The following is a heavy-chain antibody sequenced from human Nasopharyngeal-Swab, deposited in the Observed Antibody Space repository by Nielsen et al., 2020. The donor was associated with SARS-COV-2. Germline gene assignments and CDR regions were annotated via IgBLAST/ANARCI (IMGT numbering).Heavy chain of an antibody. V-gene: IGHV4-4*02. CDR1: GGSISSSNW. CDR2: IYHSGST. D-gene: IGHD6-13*01. CDR3: ARDSFVFGVSSWTIPFDY. J-gene: IGHJ4*02. Sequence: GSLSLTCAVSGGSISSSNWWSWVRQPPGKGLEWIGEIYHSGSTNYNPSLKSRVTISVDKSKNQFSLKLSSVTAADTAVYYCARDSFVFGVSSWTIPFDYWGQGTLVTVSS.